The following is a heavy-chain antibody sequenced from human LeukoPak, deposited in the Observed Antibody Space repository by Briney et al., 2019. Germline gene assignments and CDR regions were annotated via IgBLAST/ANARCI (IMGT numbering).Heavy chain of an antibody. V-gene: IGHV1-69*04. D-gene: IGHD1-14*01. CDR3: AKGATVGKEGLDI. J-gene: IGHJ3*02. Sequence: ASVKVSCKASGGIFSNQAITWVRQAPGQGLEWVERIIPMIGTAKSAQRFQGRVTFTADTSTNTAYMELSSLTSEDTAFYYCAKGATVGKEGLDIWGQGALVTVSS. CDR1: GGIFSNQA. CDR2: IIPMIGTA.